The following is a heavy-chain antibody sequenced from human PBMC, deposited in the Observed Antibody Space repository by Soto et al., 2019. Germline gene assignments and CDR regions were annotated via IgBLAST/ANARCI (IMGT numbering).Heavy chain of an antibody. V-gene: IGHV3-23*01. CDR1: GGSFSGYY. Sequence: ETLSLTCAVYGGSFSGYYWSWIRQPPGKGLEWVSSISGSGGSIYYAHSVKGRFTISRDKTKNTLDLQMNSLRAEDTAVYHCARVAPEYSSTPRRFDFWGQGTLVTVSS. D-gene: IGHD6-13*01. CDR2: ISGSGGSI. J-gene: IGHJ4*02. CDR3: ARVAPEYSSTPRRFDF.